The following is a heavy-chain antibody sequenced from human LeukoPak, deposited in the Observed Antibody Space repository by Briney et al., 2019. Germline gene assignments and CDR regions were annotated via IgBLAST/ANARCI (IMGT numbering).Heavy chain of an antibody. D-gene: IGHD1-26*01. CDR2: ITGSSSTI. J-gene: IGHJ3*02. Sequence: GGSLRLSCSASGFTFSSYSMNWVRQAPGKGLEWVSYITGSSSTIYYADSVKGRFTISRDNAKNSLYLQMNSLRDEDAAVYYCARPRGSYYRDAFDIWGQGTVVTVSS. CDR1: GFTFSSYS. V-gene: IGHV3-48*02. CDR3: ARPRGSYYRDAFDI.